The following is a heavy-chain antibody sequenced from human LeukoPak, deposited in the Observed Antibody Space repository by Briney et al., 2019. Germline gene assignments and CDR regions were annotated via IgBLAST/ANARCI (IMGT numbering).Heavy chain of an antibody. V-gene: IGHV4-34*01. Sequence: SETLSLTCAVYGGSSSGYYWSWIRQPPGKGLEWIGEINHSGSTNYNPSLKSRVTISVDTSKNQFSLKLSSVTAADTAVYYCASGVRAFDIWGQGTMVTVSS. CDR2: INHSGST. CDR3: ASGVRAFDI. CDR1: GGSSSGYY. J-gene: IGHJ3*02.